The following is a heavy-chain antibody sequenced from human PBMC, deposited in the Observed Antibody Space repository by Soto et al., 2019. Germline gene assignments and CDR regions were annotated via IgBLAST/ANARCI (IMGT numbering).Heavy chain of an antibody. CDR2: IYYSGST. Sequence: PSETLSLTCAVSGGSISSGGYSWGWIRQPPGKGLEWIGSIYYSGSTYYNPSLKSRVTISVDTSKNQFSLKLSSVTAADTAVYYCTTTTWFDPWGKGTVLTVSS. V-gene: IGHV4-39*01. J-gene: IGHJ5*02. CDR3: TTTTWFDP. CDR1: GGSISSGGYS.